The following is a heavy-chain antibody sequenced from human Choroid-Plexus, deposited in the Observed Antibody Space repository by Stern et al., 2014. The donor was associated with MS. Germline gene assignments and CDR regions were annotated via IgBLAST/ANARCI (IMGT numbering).Heavy chain of an antibody. CDR3: AKDRQYLTFFFDF. CDR1: GFSFSSFG. CDR2: ISYDGSK. Sequence: VQLVESGGGVVQPGRPLRLSCAAPGFSFSSFGMHWVRQAPGKGLEWLALISYDGSKDYADSVKGRFAISRDNSKNTLYLQMNSLRAEDTAVYYCAKDRQYLTFFFDFWGQGSLVTVSS. D-gene: IGHD2/OR15-2a*01. J-gene: IGHJ4*02. V-gene: IGHV3-30*18.